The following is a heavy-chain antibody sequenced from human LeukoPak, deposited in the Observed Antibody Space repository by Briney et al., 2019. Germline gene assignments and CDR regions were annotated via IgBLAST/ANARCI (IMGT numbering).Heavy chain of an antibody. V-gene: IGHV1-46*01. CDR1: GYTFTSYY. Sequence: GASVKVSCKASGYTFTSYYMHWVRQAPGQGLEWMGIINPSGGSTSYAQKFQGRVTMTRDTSTSTVYMELSSLRSEDTAVYYCAGGVVPAAIPKPDAFDIWGQGTMVTVSS. CDR2: INPSGGST. D-gene: IGHD2-2*02. CDR3: AGGVVPAAIPKPDAFDI. J-gene: IGHJ3*02.